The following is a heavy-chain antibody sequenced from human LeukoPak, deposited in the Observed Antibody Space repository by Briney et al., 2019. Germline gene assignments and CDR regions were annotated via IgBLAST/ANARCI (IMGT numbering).Heavy chain of an antibody. CDR3: ARDSFETDIDY. J-gene: IGHJ4*02. D-gene: IGHD1-14*01. CDR1: GFAFSRYW. CDR2: IKEDGSEK. V-gene: IGHV3-7*01. Sequence: GGSLRLSCAASGFAFSRYWMSWVRQAPGKSLECVANIKEDGSEKYYVDSVKGRFTISRDDAKNSLYLQMNNLRAEDTAVYYCARDSFETDIDYWGQGTLVTVSS.